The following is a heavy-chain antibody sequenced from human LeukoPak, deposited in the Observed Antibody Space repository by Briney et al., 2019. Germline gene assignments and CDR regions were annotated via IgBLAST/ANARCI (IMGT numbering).Heavy chain of an antibody. J-gene: IGHJ4*02. CDR3: ASGVQLWLLAY. D-gene: IGHD5-18*01. CDR1: GYTFTSYG. V-gene: IGHV1-18*01. Sequence: ASVKVSCKASGYTFTSYGISWVRQAPGQGLEWMGWISAYNGNTNYAQKLQGRVTMTTDTSTSTAYMELSRLRSDDTAVYYCASGVQLWLLAYWGQGTLVTVSS. CDR2: ISAYNGNT.